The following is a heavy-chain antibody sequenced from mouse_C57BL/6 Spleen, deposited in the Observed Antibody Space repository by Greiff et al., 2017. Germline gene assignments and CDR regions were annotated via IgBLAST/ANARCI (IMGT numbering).Heavy chain of an antibody. Sequence: EVQLQQSGPELVKPGASVKISCKASGYSFTGYYMNWVKQSPEKSLEWIGEINPSTGGTTYNQKFKAKATLTVDKSSSTAYMQLKSLTSEDSAVYYCAGGEGHMMVSFYWYFDVWGTGTTVTVSS. CDR1: GYSFTGYY. CDR2: INPSTGGT. J-gene: IGHJ1*03. CDR3: AGGEGHMMVSFYWYFDV. D-gene: IGHD2-3*01. V-gene: IGHV1-42*01.